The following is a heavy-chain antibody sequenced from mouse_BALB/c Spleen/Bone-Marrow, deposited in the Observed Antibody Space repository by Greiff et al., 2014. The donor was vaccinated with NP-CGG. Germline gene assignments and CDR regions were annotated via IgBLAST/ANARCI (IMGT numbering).Heavy chain of an antibody. Sequence: QVQLQQSGAELVRPGASVKLSCKASGYTFTSYWINWVKRRPGQGLEWVGNIYPSDSYTNYNQKFKDKATLTVDKSSSTAYMQLSSPTSEDSAVYYCTRREGNYAFAYWGQGTLVTVSA. CDR3: TRREGNYAFAY. J-gene: IGHJ3*01. D-gene: IGHD2-1*01. CDR1: GYTFTSYW. V-gene: IGHV1-69*02. CDR2: IYPSDSYT.